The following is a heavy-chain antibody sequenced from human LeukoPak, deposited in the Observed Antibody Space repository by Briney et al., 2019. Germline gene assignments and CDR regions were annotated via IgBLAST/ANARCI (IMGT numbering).Heavy chain of an antibody. CDR3: ARGIAAAGTCDY. D-gene: IGHD6-13*01. V-gene: IGHV1-2*02. CDR2: INPDGGGT. Sequence: ASVKVSCKASGYTFTGYYIHWVRQAPGQGLEWMGWINPDGGGTNYAQKFQGRVTMTRDTSISTAYMELSSLRSEDTAVYYCARGIAAAGTCDYWGQGTLVTVSS. CDR1: GYTFTGYY. J-gene: IGHJ4*02.